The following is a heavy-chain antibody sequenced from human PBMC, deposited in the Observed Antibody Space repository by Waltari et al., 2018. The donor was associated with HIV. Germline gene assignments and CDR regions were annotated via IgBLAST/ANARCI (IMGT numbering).Heavy chain of an antibody. J-gene: IGHJ4*02. D-gene: IGHD3-16*02. CDR2: IYTSGRT. CDR1: GGSVSSGSYY. V-gene: IGHV4-61*02. CDR3: ARAYRPTDIDY. Sequence: QVQLQESGPGLVKPSQTLSLTCTVSGGSVSSGSYYWSWIRQPAGKGLEWIGRIYTSGRTNYSPSLKSRVTILVDTSKNQFSLKLSSVTAADTAVYYCARAYRPTDIDYWGQGTL.